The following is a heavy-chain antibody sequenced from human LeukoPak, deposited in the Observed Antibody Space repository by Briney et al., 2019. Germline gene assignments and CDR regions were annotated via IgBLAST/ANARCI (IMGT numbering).Heavy chain of an antibody. V-gene: IGHV3-7*03. J-gene: IGHJ4*02. Sequence: TGGSLRLSCAASGFTFSSYRMNWVRQAPGKGLEWVANIKQDGSEKDYVDSVKGRFTISRDNAKNSLYLQMNSLRAEDTAVYCCARTRDLRYYFDYWGQGTLVTVSS. CDR1: GFTFSSYR. D-gene: IGHD3-3*01. CDR2: IKQDGSEK. CDR3: ARTRDLRYYFDY.